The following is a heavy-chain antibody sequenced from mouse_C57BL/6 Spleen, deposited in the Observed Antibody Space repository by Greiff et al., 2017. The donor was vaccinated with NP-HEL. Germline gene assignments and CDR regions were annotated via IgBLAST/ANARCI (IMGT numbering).Heavy chain of an antibody. Sequence: VQLQQSGPELVKPGASVKISCKASGYTFTDYYMNWVKQSHGKSLEWIGDINPNNGGTSYNQKFKGKATLTVDKSSSTAYMELRSLTSEDSAVYYCARYGNWGYWGQGTTLTVSS. J-gene: IGHJ2*01. CDR1: GYTFTDYY. D-gene: IGHD2-1*01. V-gene: IGHV1-26*01. CDR2: INPNNGGT. CDR3: ARYGNWGY.